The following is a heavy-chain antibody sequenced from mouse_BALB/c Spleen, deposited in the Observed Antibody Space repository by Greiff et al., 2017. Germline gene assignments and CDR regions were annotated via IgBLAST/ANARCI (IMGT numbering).Heavy chain of an antibody. J-gene: IGHJ2*01. CDR1: GFSLTSYG. Sequence: QVQLKESGPGLVAPSQSLSITCTVSGFSLTSYGVHWVRQPPGKGLEWLGVIWAGGSTNYNSALMSRLSISKDNSKSQVFLKMNSLQTDDTAMYYCARDRAYGNYGQGYFDYWGQGTTLTVSS. CDR2: IWAGGST. CDR3: ARDRAYGNYGQGYFDY. V-gene: IGHV2-9*02. D-gene: IGHD2-10*02.